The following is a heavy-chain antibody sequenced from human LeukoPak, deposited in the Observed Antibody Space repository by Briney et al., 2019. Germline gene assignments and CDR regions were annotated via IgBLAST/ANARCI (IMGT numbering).Heavy chain of an antibody. CDR1: GYTFTKYL. V-gene: IGHV1-46*01. D-gene: IGHD2-21*01. CDR3: ARPSYCVADNCGYWLDP. CDR2: INPQGDIT. Sequence: ASVKVSCKTSGYTFTKYLIHWVRQAPGQGLEWMGTINPQGDITNYAQRFQGRITLTEDTSTSIVYMELSSLTSEDTAVYYCARPSYCVADNCGYWLDPWGPGTLVTVSS. J-gene: IGHJ5*02.